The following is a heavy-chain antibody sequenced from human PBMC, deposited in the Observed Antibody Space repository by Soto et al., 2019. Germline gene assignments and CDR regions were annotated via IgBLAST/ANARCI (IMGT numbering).Heavy chain of an antibody. CDR2: VHYSGSV. J-gene: IGHJ6*02. Sequence: LWITCAACRGSVSVDHCNLTRKSQPTGKGLEWIGYVHYSGSVLYNPSLQSRVSISVDTSKNQSSLKLSSVTAADTAVYFCAREDDGGDKDYNGLAVWGQGTTVTVS. CDR1: RGSVSVDHCN. CDR3: AREDDGGDKDYNGLAV. V-gene: IGHV4-30-4*01. D-gene: IGHD2-21*02.